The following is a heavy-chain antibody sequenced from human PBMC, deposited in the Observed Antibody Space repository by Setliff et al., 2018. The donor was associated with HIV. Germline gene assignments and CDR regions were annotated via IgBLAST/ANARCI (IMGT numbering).Heavy chain of an antibody. J-gene: IGHJ6*03. Sequence: SETLSLTCTVSGGSISSSSYYWGWIRQPPGKGLEWIGTIYYSGNTYYNPSLKSRVTISVDTSKNQISLKLSSVTAADTAVYYCARARGLLPYYYLDVWGKGTTVTVSS. CDR1: GGSISSSSYY. CDR3: ARARGLLPYYYLDV. D-gene: IGHD3-10*01. V-gene: IGHV4-39*01. CDR2: IYYSGNT.